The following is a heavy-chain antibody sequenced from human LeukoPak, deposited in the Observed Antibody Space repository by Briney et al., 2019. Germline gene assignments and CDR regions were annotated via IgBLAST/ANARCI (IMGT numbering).Heavy chain of an antibody. Sequence: ASVKVSCKASGYTFTSYDINWVRQATGQGLEWMGWMNPNSGNTGYAQKFQGRVTMTRNTSISTAYMELSSLRSEDTAVYYCARPQRRIIRAPIYYGSGIYFSLSYYFAYGGKGPLVTVSS. CDR3: ARPQRRIIRAPIYYGSGIYFSLSYYFAY. CDR1: GYTFTSYD. V-gene: IGHV1-8*01. D-gene: IGHD3-10*01. CDR2: MNPNSGNT. J-gene: IGHJ4*02.